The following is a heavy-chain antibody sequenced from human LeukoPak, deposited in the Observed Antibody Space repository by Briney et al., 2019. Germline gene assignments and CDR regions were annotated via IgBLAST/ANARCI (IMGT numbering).Heavy chain of an antibody. CDR1: GYTFTDYY. V-gene: IGHV1-2*02. J-gene: IGHJ4*02. CDR3: AREGDYSSGWYEGG. D-gene: IGHD6-19*01. Sequence: ASVKVSCKASGYTFTDYYIHWVRQAPGQGFEWMGWINPNSGDTNYAQKFQGRVTITADESTSTAYMELSSLRSEDTAVYYCAREGDYSSGWYEGGWGQGTLVTVSS. CDR2: INPNSGDT.